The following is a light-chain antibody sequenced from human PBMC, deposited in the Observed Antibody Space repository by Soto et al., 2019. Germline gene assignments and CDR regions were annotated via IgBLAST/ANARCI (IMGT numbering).Light chain of an antibody. CDR1: QGINTY. Sequence: DIQMTQSPSSLSASVGDRVTITCRASQGINTYLAWFQQKPGKVPKLLIYAASTLQSGVPSRFSGSGSGTDFTLTISSLQPEDVATYYCQKYNSAPWTFGQGTNVEIK. J-gene: IGKJ1*01. V-gene: IGKV1-27*01. CDR3: QKYNSAPWT. CDR2: AAS.